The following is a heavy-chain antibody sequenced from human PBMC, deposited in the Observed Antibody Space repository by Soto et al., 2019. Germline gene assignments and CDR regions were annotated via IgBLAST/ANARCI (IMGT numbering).Heavy chain of an antibody. CDR3: AKIPSVESRYYYYYMDV. V-gene: IGHV3-30*18. CDR1: GFTFSSYG. J-gene: IGHJ6*03. CDR2: ISYDGSNK. Sequence: QVQLVESGGGVVQPGRSLRLSCAASGFTFSSYGMHWVRQAPGKGLEWVAVISYDGSNKYYADSVKGRFTISRDNSKNTLYLQMNSLRAEDTAVYYCAKIPSVESRYYYYYMDVWGKGTTVTASS. D-gene: IGHD1-1*01.